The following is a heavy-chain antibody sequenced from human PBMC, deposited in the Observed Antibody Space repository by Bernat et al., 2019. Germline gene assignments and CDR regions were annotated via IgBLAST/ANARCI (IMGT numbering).Heavy chain of an antibody. V-gene: IGHV3-48*03. Sequence: EVQLVESGGGLVQPGGSLRLSCAASGFTFSSYEMNWVRQAPGKGLEWVSYISSSGSTIYYADSVKGRFTISRDNAKNSLYLQMNSLRAEDTAVYYCARVRYSYGYVYFDYWGQGTLVTVSS. J-gene: IGHJ4*02. D-gene: IGHD5-18*01. CDR1: GFTFSSYE. CDR3: ARVRYSYGYVYFDY. CDR2: ISSSGSTI.